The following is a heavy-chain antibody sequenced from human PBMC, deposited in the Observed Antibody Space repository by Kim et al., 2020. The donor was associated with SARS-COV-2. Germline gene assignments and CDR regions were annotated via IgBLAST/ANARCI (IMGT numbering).Heavy chain of an antibody. Sequence: RSSPSFQGQVTISADKSISTAYLQWSSLKASDTAMYYCARPHDYGLGAGYWGQGTLVTVSS. J-gene: IGHJ4*02. CDR3: ARPHDYGLGAGY. D-gene: IGHD4-17*01. V-gene: IGHV5-51*01.